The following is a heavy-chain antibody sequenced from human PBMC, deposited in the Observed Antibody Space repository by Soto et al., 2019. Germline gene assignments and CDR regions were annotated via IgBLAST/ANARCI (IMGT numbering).Heavy chain of an antibody. CDR1: GGSFSGHY. Sequence: SETLSLTCAVYGGSFSGHYWSWIRQPPGKGLEWIGENNHSGRSNYNPSLKSRVTISVDRSKNQFSLKLSSVTAADTAVYYCARRRGFPYYYGMDVWGQGATVTVSS. V-gene: IGHV4-34*01. J-gene: IGHJ6*02. CDR3: ARRRGFPYYYGMDV. CDR2: NNHSGRS. D-gene: IGHD5-12*01.